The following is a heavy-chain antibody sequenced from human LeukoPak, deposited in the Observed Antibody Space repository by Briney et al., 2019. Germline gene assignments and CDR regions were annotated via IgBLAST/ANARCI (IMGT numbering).Heavy chain of an antibody. CDR3: AREGAQYCGGDCNDAFDI. J-gene: IGHJ3*02. CDR1: GGSISSSSYY. Sequence: PSETLSLTCTVSGGSISSSSYYWGWIRQPPGKGLEWIGSIYYSGSTYYNPSLKSRVTISVDTSKNQSSLKLSSVTAADTAVYYCAREGAQYCGGDCNDAFDIWGQGTMVAVSS. V-gene: IGHV4-39*07. D-gene: IGHD2-21*02. CDR2: IYYSGST.